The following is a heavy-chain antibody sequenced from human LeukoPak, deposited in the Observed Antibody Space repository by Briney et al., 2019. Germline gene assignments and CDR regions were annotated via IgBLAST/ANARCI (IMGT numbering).Heavy chain of an antibody. V-gene: IGHV3-23*01. J-gene: IGHJ4*02. CDR3: AKDQNSGSYPKAFDY. CDR2: ISGSGGST. Sequence: GGSLRLSCAASGFTFSSYAMSWVRQAPGRGLEWVSAISGSGGSTYYADSVKGRFTISRDNSKNTLYLQMNSLRAEDTAVYYCAKDQNSGSYPKAFDYWGQGTLVTVSS. D-gene: IGHD1-26*01. CDR1: GFTFSSYA.